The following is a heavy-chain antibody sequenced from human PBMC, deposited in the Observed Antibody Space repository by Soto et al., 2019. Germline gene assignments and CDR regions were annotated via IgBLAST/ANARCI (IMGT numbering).Heavy chain of an antibody. CDR1: GDSVSSNSAA. Sequence: PSQTLSLTCAISGDSVSSNSAAWNWTRQSPSRGLEWLGRTYYRSKWYNDYAVSVKSRITINPDTSKNQFSLQLNSVTPEDTAVYYCATSHQLVNWFDHWGQGTLVTVSS. J-gene: IGHJ5*02. D-gene: IGHD6-13*01. CDR3: ATSHQLVNWFDH. V-gene: IGHV6-1*01. CDR2: TYYRSKWYN.